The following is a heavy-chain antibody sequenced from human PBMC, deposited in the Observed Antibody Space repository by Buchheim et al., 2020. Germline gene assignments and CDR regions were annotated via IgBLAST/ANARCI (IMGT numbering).Heavy chain of an antibody. Sequence: QVQLQQWGAGRLKPSETLSLTCAVYGGSFSGYYWSWIRQPPGKGLEWIGEINHSGSTNYNPSLKSRVTISVDTSKNQFSLKLGCVTDADTAVYYCAREVLTGYIGVGYWGQGTL. J-gene: IGHJ4*02. CDR3: AREVLTGYIGVGY. CDR2: INHSGST. CDR1: GGSFSGYY. D-gene: IGHD3-9*01. V-gene: IGHV4-34*01.